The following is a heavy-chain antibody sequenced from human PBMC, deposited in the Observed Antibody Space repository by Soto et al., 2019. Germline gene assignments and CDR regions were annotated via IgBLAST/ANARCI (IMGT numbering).Heavy chain of an antibody. CDR2: ISVYKGNT. J-gene: IGHJ4*02. V-gene: IGHV1-18*01. CDR1: GYNFINYG. CDR3: VRVKVCSRYGCDTRNYDISTGYYIFDS. D-gene: IGHD3-9*01. Sequence: ASVKVSCKASGYNFINYGISWVRQAPGQGLEWMGWISVYKGNTNYAQKLQGRVSMTTDTSTSTAYMELRSLRPDDTAVYYCVRVKVCSRYGCDTRNYDISTGYYIFDSWGQGTLVTVSS.